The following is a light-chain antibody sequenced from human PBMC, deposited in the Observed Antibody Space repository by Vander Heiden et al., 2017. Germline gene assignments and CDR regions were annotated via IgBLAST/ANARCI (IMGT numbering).Light chain of an antibody. J-gene: IGLJ1*01. CDR1: SSDVGSYNL. CDR2: EVS. V-gene: IGLV2-23*02. CDR3: CSYAGSISYV. Sequence: QSALTQPASVSGSPGQSITISCTGTSSDVGSYNLVSWYQQPPGKAPKLMIYEVSKRPSGVSNRFSGSKSGNTASLTISGLQAEDEADYYCCSYAGSISYVFGTGTKVTVL.